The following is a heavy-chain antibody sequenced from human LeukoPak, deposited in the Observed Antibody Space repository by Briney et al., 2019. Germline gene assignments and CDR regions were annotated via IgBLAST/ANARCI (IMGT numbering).Heavy chain of an antibody. CDR2: IYYSGST. CDR1: GGSISSSPYY. J-gene: IGHJ4*02. D-gene: IGHD6-19*01. CDR3: ARHASVDGNWPRPLDY. V-gene: IGHV4-39*01. Sequence: SETPSLTCTVSGGSISSSPYYWGWIRQPPGKGLEWIGNIYYSGSTYYNASLKTRVTISVDTSKNQFSLKLTSVTAADTAVYYCARHASVDGNWPRPLDYWGQGSLVTVSS.